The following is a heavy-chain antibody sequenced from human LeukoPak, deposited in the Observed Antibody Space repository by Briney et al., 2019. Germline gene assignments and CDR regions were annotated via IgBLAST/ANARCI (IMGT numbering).Heavy chain of an antibody. CDR1: GFTFSSYA. V-gene: IGHV3-30-3*01. CDR3: ARDWGSRSSLDY. D-gene: IGHD3-16*01. Sequence: GGSLRLSCAASGFTFSSYAMHWVRQAPGKGLGWVAVISYDGSNKYYADSVKGRFTISRDNSKNTLYLQMNSLRAEDTAVYYCARDWGSRSSLDYWGQGTLVTVSS. CDR2: ISYDGSNK. J-gene: IGHJ4*02.